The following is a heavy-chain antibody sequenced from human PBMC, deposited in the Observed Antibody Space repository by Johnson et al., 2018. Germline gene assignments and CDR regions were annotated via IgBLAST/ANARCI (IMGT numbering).Heavy chain of an antibody. Sequence: QVQLVQSGGGVVQPGRSLRLFCAASGFTFSSYGMHWVRQAPGKGLEWVAVTSYDGSNKYYADSVKGRFTISRDNSKNTLDLQMNSLRAEETAVYYCAKDVIAGAYYYYYMDVWGKGTTVTVSS. D-gene: IGHD6-13*01. CDR3: AKDVIAGAYYYYYMDV. CDR1: GFTFSSYG. J-gene: IGHJ6*03. CDR2: TSYDGSNK. V-gene: IGHV3-30*18.